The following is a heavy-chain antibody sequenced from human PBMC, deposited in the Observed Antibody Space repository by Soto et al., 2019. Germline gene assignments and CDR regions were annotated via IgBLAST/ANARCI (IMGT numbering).Heavy chain of an antibody. CDR1: GFTFTSSA. V-gene: IGHV1-58*01. J-gene: IGHJ3*02. D-gene: IGHD3-10*01. Sequence: RASVKVSCKASGFTFTSSAVQWVRQARGQRLEWIGWIVVGSGNTNYAQKFQERVTITRDMSTSTAYMGLSSLRSEDTAVYYCAAETIGAYAFDIWGQGTMVTVSS. CDR3: AAETIGAYAFDI. CDR2: IVVGSGNT.